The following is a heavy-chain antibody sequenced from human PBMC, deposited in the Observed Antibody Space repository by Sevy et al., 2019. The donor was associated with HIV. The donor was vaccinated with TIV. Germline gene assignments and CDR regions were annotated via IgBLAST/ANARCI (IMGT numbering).Heavy chain of an antibody. CDR2: IYYSGST. V-gene: IGHV4-39*01. J-gene: IGHJ4*02. CDR1: GGSISSSSYY. D-gene: IGHD3-22*01. CDR3: ARHTYDSSGSARSQAHPSFDY. Sequence: SETLSLTCTVSGGSISSSSYYWGWIRQPPGKGLEWIGSIYYSGSTYYNPSLKSRVTISVDTSKNQFSLKLSSVTAAXXXXYYCARHTYDSSGSARSQAHPSFDYWGQGTLVTVSS.